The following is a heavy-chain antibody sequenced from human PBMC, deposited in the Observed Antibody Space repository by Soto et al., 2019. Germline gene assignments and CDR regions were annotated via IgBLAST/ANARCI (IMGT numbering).Heavy chain of an antibody. Sequence: ASVKVSCKASGYTFTGYYMHWVRQAPGQGLEWMGWINPNSGGTNYAQKFQGWVTMTRDTSISTAYMELSRLRSDDTAVYYCARVLERRHSGEPLDAFDIWGQGTMVTVSS. CDR2: INPNSGGT. D-gene: IGHD1-1*01. CDR1: GYTFTGYY. CDR3: ARVLERRHSGEPLDAFDI. J-gene: IGHJ3*02. V-gene: IGHV1-2*04.